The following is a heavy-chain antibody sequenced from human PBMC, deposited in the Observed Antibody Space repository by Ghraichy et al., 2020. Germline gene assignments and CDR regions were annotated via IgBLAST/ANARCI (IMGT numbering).Heavy chain of an antibody. Sequence: ASVKVSCKASGYTFTSYGISWVRQAPGQGLEWMGWISAYNGNTNYAQKLQGRVTMTTDTSTSTAYMELRSLRSDDTAVYYCATFGDNWNYGDFDYWGQGTLVTVSS. CDR1: GYTFTSYG. J-gene: IGHJ4*02. CDR2: ISAYNGNT. V-gene: IGHV1-18*01. CDR3: ATFGDNWNYGDFDY. D-gene: IGHD1-7*01.